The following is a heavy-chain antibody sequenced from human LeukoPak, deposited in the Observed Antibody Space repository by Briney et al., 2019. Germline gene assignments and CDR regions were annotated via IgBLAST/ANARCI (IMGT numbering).Heavy chain of an antibody. CDR2: INHSGST. Sequence: SETLSLTCAVYGGSFSGYYWSWIRQPPGKGLEWIGEINHSGSTNYNPSLKSRVTISVDTSKNQFSLKLSSVTAADTAVYYCASASRYSGSYYPPGGYWGQGTLVTVSS. CDR1: GGSFSGYY. V-gene: IGHV4-34*01. D-gene: IGHD1-26*01. CDR3: ASASRYSGSYYPPGGY. J-gene: IGHJ4*02.